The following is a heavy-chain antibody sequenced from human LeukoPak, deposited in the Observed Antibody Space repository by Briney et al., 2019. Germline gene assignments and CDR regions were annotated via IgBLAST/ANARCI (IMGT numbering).Heavy chain of an antibody. CDR1: GGSISSYY. D-gene: IGHD3-3*01. Sequence: SETLSLTCTVSGGSISSYYWSWIRQPAGKGLEWIGRIYTSGSTNYNPSLKSRVTISVDTSKNQFSLKLSSATAADTAVYYCARDLSPLLFGVVISQGGFDPWGQGTLVTVSS. CDR3: ARDLSPLLFGVVISQGGFDP. J-gene: IGHJ5*02. V-gene: IGHV4-4*07. CDR2: IYTSGST.